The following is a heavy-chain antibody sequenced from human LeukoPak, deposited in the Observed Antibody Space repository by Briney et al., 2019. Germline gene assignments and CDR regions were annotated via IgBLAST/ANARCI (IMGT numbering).Heavy chain of an antibody. Sequence: PGGSLRLSCAASGFTFSSYEMNWVRQAPGKGLEWVSYISSSGGTIYYADSVKGRFTISRDNAKNSLYLQMNSLRAEDTAVYYCARDDYDSSGGYYGMDVWGQGTTVTVSS. J-gene: IGHJ6*02. CDR1: GFTFSSYE. CDR2: ISSSGGTI. V-gene: IGHV3-48*03. CDR3: ARDDYDSSGGYYGMDV. D-gene: IGHD3-22*01.